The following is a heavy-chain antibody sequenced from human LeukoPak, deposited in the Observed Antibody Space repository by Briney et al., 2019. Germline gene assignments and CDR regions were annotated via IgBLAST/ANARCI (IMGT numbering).Heavy chain of an antibody. D-gene: IGHD5-18*01. CDR2: INPNSGGT. CDR1: GYTFTSYG. Sequence: ASVKVSCKASGYTFTSYGISWVRQAPGQGLEWMGWINPNSGGTNYAQKFQGRVTMTRDTSISTAYMELSRLRSDDTAVYYCARGPKKDTAMVSGYWGQGTLVTVSS. CDR3: ARGPKKDTAMVSGY. V-gene: IGHV1-2*02. J-gene: IGHJ4*02.